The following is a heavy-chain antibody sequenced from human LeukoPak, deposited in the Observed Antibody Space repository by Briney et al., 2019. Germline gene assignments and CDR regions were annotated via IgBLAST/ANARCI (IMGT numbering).Heavy chain of an antibody. J-gene: IGHJ6*03. V-gene: IGHV1-2*02. CDR2: INPNSGGT. CDR3: ARVWFGELNGYYYMDV. Sequence: RWASVKVSCKASGYTFTGYYMHWVRQAPGQGLEWMGWINPNSGGTNYAQKFQGRVTMTRDTSISTAYMELSRLRSDDTAVYYCARVWFGELNGYYYMDVWGKGTTVTVSS. CDR1: GYTFTGYY. D-gene: IGHD3-10*01.